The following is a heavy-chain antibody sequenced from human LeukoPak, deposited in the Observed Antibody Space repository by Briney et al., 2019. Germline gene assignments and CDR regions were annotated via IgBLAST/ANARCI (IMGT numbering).Heavy chain of an antibody. CDR1: GYTFTGYY. Sequence: ASVKVSCKASGYTFTGYYMHWVRQAPGQGLEWMGWISAYNGNTNYAQKLQGRVTMTTDTSTSTAYMELRSLRSDDTAVYYCARVAAAMSGWFDPWGQGTLVTVSS. J-gene: IGHJ5*02. V-gene: IGHV1-18*04. D-gene: IGHD6-25*01. CDR3: ARVAAAMSGWFDP. CDR2: ISAYNGNT.